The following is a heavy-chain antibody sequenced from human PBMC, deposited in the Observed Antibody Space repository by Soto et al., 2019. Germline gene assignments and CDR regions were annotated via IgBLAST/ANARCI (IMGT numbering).Heavy chain of an antibody. J-gene: IGHJ4*02. CDR2: INPNTGGS. CDR1: GYTFTDYY. V-gene: IGHV1-2*06. D-gene: IGHD3-3*01. CDR3: ARDGDFWGAYSQKGGFTGVVY. Sequence: QVQLVQSGAEVKKPGASVKVSCKASGYTFTDYYIHWVRQAPGQGLEWLARINPNTGGSDSAQKFQGRVTVTRDSSISKAYMELSRLKSDDTAVYYCARDGDFWGAYSQKGGFTGVVYWGRVDMGTVSS.